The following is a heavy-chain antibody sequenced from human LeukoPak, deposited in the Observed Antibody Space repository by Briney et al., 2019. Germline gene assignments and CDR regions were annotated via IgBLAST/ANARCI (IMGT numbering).Heavy chain of an antibody. Sequence: GESLKISGKGSGYSFTSDWIGWVRQMPGKGLEWMGIIYPGDSDTRYSPSFQGQVTISADKSISTAYLQWSSLKASDTAMYYCARTPQVDTAMVIDYWGQGTLVTVSS. CDR3: ARTPQVDTAMVIDY. CDR1: GYSFTSDW. J-gene: IGHJ4*02. CDR2: IYPGDSDT. V-gene: IGHV5-51*01. D-gene: IGHD5-18*01.